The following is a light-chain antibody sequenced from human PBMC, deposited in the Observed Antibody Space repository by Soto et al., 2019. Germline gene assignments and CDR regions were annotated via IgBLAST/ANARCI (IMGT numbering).Light chain of an antibody. J-gene: IGKJ2*01. CDR2: GAS. Sequence: EIVLTQSPGTLSLSPGERATLSCRASQSVSSSYLAWYQQKPGQAPRLLIYGASSRATGIPDRFSGSGSGTDFTLTISRLEPEECAVYYCQQDGSSPPITFGQVTKLEIK. CDR1: QSVSSSY. V-gene: IGKV3-20*01. CDR3: QQDGSSPPIT.